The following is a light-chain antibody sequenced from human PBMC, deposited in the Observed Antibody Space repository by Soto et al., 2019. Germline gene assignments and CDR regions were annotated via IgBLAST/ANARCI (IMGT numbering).Light chain of an antibody. CDR1: SSNIGNHY. J-gene: IGLJ2*01. CDR2: DNN. V-gene: IGLV1-51*01. Sequence: QSVLTQPPSVSAAPGQKVTISCSGSSSNIGNHYVSWYQQLPGTAPNLLIYDNNKRPSGIPDRFSGSKSGTSATLGITGLQNGDEADYYCGSWDSSLSAVVFGRGTKLTVL. CDR3: GSWDSSLSAVV.